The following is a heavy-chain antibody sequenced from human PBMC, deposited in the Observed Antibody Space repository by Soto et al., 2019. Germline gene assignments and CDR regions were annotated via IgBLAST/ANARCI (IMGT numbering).Heavy chain of an antibody. CDR2: INPNSGIT. CDR1: GYRFTSYY. CDR3: ARSRGAAAGIDWFDP. D-gene: IGHD6-13*01. V-gene: IGHV1-46*03. Sequence: QVQVVQSGAEVKKPGASVKISCKASGYRFTSYYMHWVRQAPGQGLEWMGIINPNSGITNYAQNFQGRVTMTRETSTSTVYMELSSLKSEDTAVYYCARSRGAAAGIDWFDPWGQGTLVTVSS. J-gene: IGHJ5*02.